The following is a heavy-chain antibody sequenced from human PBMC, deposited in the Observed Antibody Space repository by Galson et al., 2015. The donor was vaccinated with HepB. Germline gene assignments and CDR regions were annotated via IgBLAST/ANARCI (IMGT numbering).Heavy chain of an antibody. CDR2: ISSSSSTI. CDR3: AREMRARGWSPGLCDY. V-gene: IGHV3-48*01. Sequence: SLRLSCAASGFTFSSYSMNWVRQAPGKGLEWVSYISSSSSTIYYADSVKGRSTISRDNAKNSLYLQMNSLRAEDTAVYYCAREMRARGWSPGLCDYWGQGTLVTVSS. CDR1: GFTFSSYS. J-gene: IGHJ4*02. D-gene: IGHD6-19*01.